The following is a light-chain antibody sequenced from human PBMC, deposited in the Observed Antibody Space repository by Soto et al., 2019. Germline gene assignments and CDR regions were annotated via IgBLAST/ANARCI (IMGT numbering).Light chain of an antibody. V-gene: IGLV2-14*01. Sequence: QSSLTQPASLSGSPGQAITISCTGTSSDVGGYNYVSWYQQHPGKAPKLMIYDVSNRPSGVSNRFSGSKSGNTASLTISGLQAEDEADYYCSSYTSSSVYVFGTGTKVT. CDR1: SSDVGGYNY. CDR2: DVS. J-gene: IGLJ1*01. CDR3: SSYTSSSVYV.